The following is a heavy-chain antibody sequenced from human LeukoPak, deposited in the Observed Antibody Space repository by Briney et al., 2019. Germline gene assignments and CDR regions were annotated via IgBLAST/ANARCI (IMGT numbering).Heavy chain of an antibody. J-gene: IGHJ6*02. V-gene: IGHV3-7*03. D-gene: IGHD3-10*01. CDR1: GFPFSNYW. CDR2: INQGGSGK. Sequence: GGSLRLSCAASGFPFSNYWMTWVCQAPGKGLEWVANINQGGSGKYYVDSVKGRFTISRDNAKNSLYLQINSLRAEDTAVYFCARDRVTNSYDYYGLDVWGQGTTVSVSS. CDR3: ARDRVTNSYDYYGLDV.